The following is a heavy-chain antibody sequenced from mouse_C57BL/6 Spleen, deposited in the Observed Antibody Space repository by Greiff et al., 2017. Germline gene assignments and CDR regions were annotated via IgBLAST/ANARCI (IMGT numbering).Heavy chain of an antibody. CDR3: AGPYYCGSSEDWFAY. CDR1: GYTFSDYG. V-gene: IGHV5-17*01. CDR2: ISRGSSTI. J-gene: IGHJ3*01. Sequence: EVQLVESGGGLVKPGGSLKLSCAASGYTFSDYGMHWVRQAPEKGLEWVAYISRGSSTIYYADTVKGRYTLSRDKAYNTLFLQMTSLRSEDTAIYYCAGPYYCGSSEDWFAYWGQGTLVTVSA. D-gene: IGHD1-1*01.